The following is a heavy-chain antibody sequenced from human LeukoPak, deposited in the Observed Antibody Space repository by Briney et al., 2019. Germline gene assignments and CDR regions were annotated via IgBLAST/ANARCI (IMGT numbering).Heavy chain of an antibody. J-gene: IGHJ4*02. Sequence: PGGSLRLSCAASGFSFSSYWMHWVRQAPGTGLVWVSQIHTDGSATYYADSVKGRFTISRDNPKNTLYLQMNSLRAEDTAVYYCAQRGQDYWGQGTLVTVSS. CDR2: IHTDGSAT. CDR3: AQRGQDY. CDR1: GFSFSSYW. V-gene: IGHV3-74*01. D-gene: IGHD6-25*01.